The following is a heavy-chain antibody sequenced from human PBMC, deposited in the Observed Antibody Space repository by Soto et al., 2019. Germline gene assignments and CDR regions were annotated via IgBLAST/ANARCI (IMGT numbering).Heavy chain of an antibody. CDR2: INPNSGGT. Sequence: GLEWMGWINPNSGGTNYAQKFQGRVTMTRDTSISTAYMELSRLRSDDTAVYYCARLTRYNWNYMDWFDPWGQGTLVPVSS. J-gene: IGHJ5*02. D-gene: IGHD1-7*01. CDR3: ARLTRYNWNYMDWFDP. V-gene: IGHV1-2*02.